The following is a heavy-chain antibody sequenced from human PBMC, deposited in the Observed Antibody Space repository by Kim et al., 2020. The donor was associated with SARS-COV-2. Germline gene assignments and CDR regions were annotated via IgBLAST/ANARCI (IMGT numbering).Heavy chain of an antibody. CDR2: ISYDGSNK. V-gene: IGHV3-30*04. CDR1: GFTFSSYA. CDR3: ARDLRYYGSHGSYYYYGMDV. Sequence: GGSLRLSCAASGFTFSSYAMHWVRQAPGKGLEWVAVISYDGSNKYYADSVKGRFTISRDNSKNTLYLQMNSLRAEDTAVYYCARDLRYYGSHGSYYYYGMDVWGQGTTVTVSS. J-gene: IGHJ6*02. D-gene: IGHD3-10*01.